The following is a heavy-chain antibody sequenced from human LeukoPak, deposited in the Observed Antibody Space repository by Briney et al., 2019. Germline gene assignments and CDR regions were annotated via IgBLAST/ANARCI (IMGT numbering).Heavy chain of an antibody. CDR1: GGSISNYY. D-gene: IGHD2-2*02. Sequence: SETLSLTCTVSGGSISNYYWSWIRQPPGKGLEWIGYIYYSGSTNYNPSLKSRVTISVDTSKNQFSLKLSSVTAADTAVYYCARHLPWLYSYFDYWGQGTLVTVSS. V-gene: IGHV4-59*08. CDR3: ARHLPWLYSYFDY. J-gene: IGHJ4*02. CDR2: IYYSGST.